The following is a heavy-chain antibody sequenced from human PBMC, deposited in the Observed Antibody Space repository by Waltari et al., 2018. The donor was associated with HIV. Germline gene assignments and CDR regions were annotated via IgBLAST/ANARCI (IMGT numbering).Heavy chain of an antibody. Sequence: EVQLLESGGGLVQPGGSLRLSCAASGFTFSSYAMSWVRPAPGKGLEWVSGVTGRGGSTYYADSVKGRFTFSRDNSKNTLYLQMNSLRVEDTAVYHCAKGSASTAGDRAQEDAFNIWGQGTMVTVSS. V-gene: IGHV3-23*01. CDR2: VTGRGGST. CDR3: AKGSASTAGDRAQEDAFNI. D-gene: IGHD2-8*02. J-gene: IGHJ3*02. CDR1: GFTFSSYA.